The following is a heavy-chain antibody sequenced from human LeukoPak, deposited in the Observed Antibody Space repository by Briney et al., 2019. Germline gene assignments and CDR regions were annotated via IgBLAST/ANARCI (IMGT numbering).Heavy chain of an antibody. CDR3: ARGGFYCGDDCYVDY. CDR1: GGSISSYY. J-gene: IGHJ4*02. V-gene: IGHV4-4*07. Sequence: SETLSLTCTVSGGSISSYYWSWIRQPAGKGLEWIGRIYTSGSTNYNPSLKSRVTISVDKSKNQFSLKLSSVTAADTAVYYCARGGFYCGDDCYVDYWGQGTLVTVSS. CDR2: IYTSGST. D-gene: IGHD2-21*02.